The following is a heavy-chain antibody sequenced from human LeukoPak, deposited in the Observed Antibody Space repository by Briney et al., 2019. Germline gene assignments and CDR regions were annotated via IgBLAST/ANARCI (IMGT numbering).Heavy chain of an antibody. Sequence: GGSLRLSCAASGXTFNNYALSWVRQAPGKGLEWVSGISAGGGGTYYADSVKGRFTISRDKSKNTLYLQMNSLRAEDTAVYYCAKGQFDSGSGKTFDYWGQGTLVTVSS. J-gene: IGHJ4*02. V-gene: IGHV3-23*01. CDR2: ISAGGGGT. D-gene: IGHD3-10*01. CDR1: GXTFNNYA. CDR3: AKGQFDSGSGKTFDY.